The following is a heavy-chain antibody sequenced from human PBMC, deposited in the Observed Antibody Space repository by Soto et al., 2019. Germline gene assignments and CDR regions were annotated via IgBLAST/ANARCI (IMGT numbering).Heavy chain of an antibody. D-gene: IGHD2-15*01. J-gene: IGHJ2*01. CDR1: GGTFSSYA. CDR3: ARCCSGGSWDWYFDL. V-gene: IGHV1-69*01. Sequence: QVQLVQSGAEVKKPGSSVKVSCKASGGTFSSYAISWVRQAPGQGLEWMGGIIPIFGTANYAQKFQGRVTITADESTSTAYRELSSLRSEDTAVYYCARCCSGGSWDWYFDLWGRGTLVTVSS. CDR2: IIPIFGTA.